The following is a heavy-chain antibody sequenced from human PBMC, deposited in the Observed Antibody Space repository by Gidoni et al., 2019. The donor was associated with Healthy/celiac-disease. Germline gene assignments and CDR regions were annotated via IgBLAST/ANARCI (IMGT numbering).Heavy chain of an antibody. CDR3: ARGQYCSGGSCYSGGFDI. CDR1: GFSCSNHQ. V-gene: IGHV3-11*05. CDR2: ISGSTTFT. D-gene: IGHD2-15*01. Sequence: QEQLVQSGGGLVKPGGSLRLSCAASGFSCSNHQMSWIRQAPGQGLGWGSYISGSTTFTDYADSVRVRFTLSRDSAKNSLYLQMNTLRAEDTAMYYCARGQYCSGGSCYSGGFDIWGQGTMVTVSS. J-gene: IGHJ3*02.